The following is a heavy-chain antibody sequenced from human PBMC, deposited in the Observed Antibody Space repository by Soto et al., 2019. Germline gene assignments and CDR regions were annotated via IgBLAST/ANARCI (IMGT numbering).Heavy chain of an antibody. CDR1: GFAFSTFW. V-gene: IGHV3-74*03. CDR2: INYDGTNT. D-gene: IGHD4-17*01. Sequence: VHLVESGGGLVQPGGSLRLSCAASGFAFSTFWMHWVRQTPGKGLVWVARINYDGTNTQYVDSVKGRFTISRDNAKDTLYLQMNSLRDEDTAVYYCVRARETTVIGGLDPWGQGTLVTVSS. J-gene: IGHJ5*02. CDR3: VRARETTVIGGLDP.